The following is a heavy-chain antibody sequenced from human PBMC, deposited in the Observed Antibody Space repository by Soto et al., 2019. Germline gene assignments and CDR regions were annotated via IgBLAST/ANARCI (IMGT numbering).Heavy chain of an antibody. J-gene: IGHJ5*02. CDR2: IYHSGST. CDR3: SRDLGSNWLQGWFDP. Sequence: PSETLSLTCAVSGGSISSGGYSWSWIRQPPGKGLEWIAYIYHSGSTYYNQYLKSRVTISVDKSKNQFSLKLSSMTAADTAVYYCSRDLGSNWLQGWFDPWGHGTLVTVSS. V-gene: IGHV4-30-2*01. D-gene: IGHD6-13*01. CDR1: GGSISSGGYS.